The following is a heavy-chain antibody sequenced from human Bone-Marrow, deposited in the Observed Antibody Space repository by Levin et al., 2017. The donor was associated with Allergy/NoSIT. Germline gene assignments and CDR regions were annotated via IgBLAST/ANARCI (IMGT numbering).Heavy chain of an antibody. CDR2: IKSKTDGGTT. J-gene: IGHJ4*02. CDR3: TAVVVVAASLTDY. Sequence: GGSLRLSCAASGFTFSNAWMSWVRQAPGKGLEWVGRIKSKTDGGTTDYAAPVKGRFTISRDDSKNTLYLQMNSLKTEDTAVYYCTAVVVVAASLTDYWGQGTLVTVSS. D-gene: IGHD2-15*01. CDR1: GFTFSNAW. V-gene: IGHV3-15*01.